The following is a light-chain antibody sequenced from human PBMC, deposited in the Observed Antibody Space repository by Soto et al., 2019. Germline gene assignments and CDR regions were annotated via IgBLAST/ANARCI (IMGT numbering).Light chain of an antibody. CDR2: GAS. Sequence: KGLSKSLGTLSLSQGERATLSCRASQSVSSNLAWHQQRPGQAPRLLIYGASTRATGVPARFSGGGSGTEFTLTITSLQAEDVVGYWCQQYNNRLLTFAQGTRLDI. CDR1: QSVSSN. CDR3: QQYNNRLLT. J-gene: IGKJ5*01. V-gene: IGKV3D-15*01.